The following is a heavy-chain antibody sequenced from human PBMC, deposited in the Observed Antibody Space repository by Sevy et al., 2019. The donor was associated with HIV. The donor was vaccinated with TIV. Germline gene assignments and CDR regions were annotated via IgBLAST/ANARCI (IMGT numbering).Heavy chain of an antibody. V-gene: IGHV3-15*01. CDR2: IKGKIYDGTI. CDR1: GFTFSNAW. CDR3: TTASWSQEDYYNY. J-gene: IGHJ4*02. Sequence: GGSLRLSCAASGFTFSNAWMSWVRQAPGKGLEWLGRIKGKIYDGTIDYAAPVKGRFSISRDDSKNTLYLQMNSLKTEATAVYYCTTASWSQEDYYNYWGQGTLVTVSS. D-gene: IGHD6-13*01.